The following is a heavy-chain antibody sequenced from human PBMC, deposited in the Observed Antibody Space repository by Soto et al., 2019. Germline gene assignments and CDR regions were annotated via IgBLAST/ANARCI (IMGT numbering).Heavy chain of an antibody. Sequence: SETLSLTCGVSGVSISSGGYSWNWIRQPPEKGLQWIAYIHHSGTTYYNPSLKSRVTISLDRSKNQFSLNLSSVTAADTAVYYCARADTVDAFDLLGQG. CDR3: ARADTVDAFDL. J-gene: IGHJ3*01. CDR2: IHHSGTT. V-gene: IGHV4-30-2*01. CDR1: GVSISSGGYS. D-gene: IGHD4-17*01.